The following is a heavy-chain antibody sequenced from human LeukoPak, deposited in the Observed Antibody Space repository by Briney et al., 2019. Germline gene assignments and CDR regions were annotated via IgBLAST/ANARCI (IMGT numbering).Heavy chain of an antibody. Sequence: ASVKVSCKASGGTFSSYAISWVRQAPGQGLEWMGWISAYNGNTNYAQKLQGRVTMTTDTSTSTAYMELRSLRPDDTAVYYCARVGYSGSWYRGSGDYYYGMDVWGQGTTVTVSS. D-gene: IGHD6-13*01. J-gene: IGHJ6*02. CDR2: ISAYNGNT. V-gene: IGHV1-18*01. CDR3: ARVGYSGSWYRGSGDYYYGMDV. CDR1: GGTFSSYA.